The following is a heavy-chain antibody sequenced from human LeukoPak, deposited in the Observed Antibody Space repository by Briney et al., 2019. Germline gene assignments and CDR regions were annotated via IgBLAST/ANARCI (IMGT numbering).Heavy chain of an antibody. CDR3: ARDFWSGSVGFDP. CDR2: IYSSGST. Sequence: SETLSLTCTVSGAAIRTYFWSWIRQSPGKGMEWIGYIYSSGSTKYNPSLKSRVTISVDASKNQFALTLRSLTAADTAVYYCARDFWSGSVGFDPWGQGTLVTVSS. D-gene: IGHD3-3*01. CDR1: GAAIRTYF. V-gene: IGHV4-59*01. J-gene: IGHJ5*02.